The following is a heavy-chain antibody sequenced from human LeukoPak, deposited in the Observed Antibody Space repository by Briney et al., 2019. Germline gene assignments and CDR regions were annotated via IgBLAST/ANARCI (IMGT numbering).Heavy chain of an antibody. CDR1: GGSISSGSYY. D-gene: IGHD6-6*01. Sequence: PSQTLSLTCTVSGGSISSGSYYWSWIRQPAGKGLEWIGRIYTSGSTYYNPSLKSRVTISVDTSKNQFSLKLSSVTAADTAVYYCARGGGIAARNYYYYMDVWGRGTTVTVSS. CDR3: ARGGGIAARNYYYYMDV. V-gene: IGHV4-61*02. J-gene: IGHJ6*03. CDR2: IYTSGST.